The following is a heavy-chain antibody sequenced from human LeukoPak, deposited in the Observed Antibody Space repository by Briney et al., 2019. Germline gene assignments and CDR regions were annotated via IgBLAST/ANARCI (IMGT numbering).Heavy chain of an antibody. J-gene: IGHJ6*03. CDR2: IYYSGST. Sequence: SETLSLTCTVSGGSISSSSYYWGWIRQPPGKGLEWIGSIYYSGSTYYNPSLKSRVTISVDTSKNQFSLKLSSVTAADTAVYYCARLSPLTGAYYYMDVWGKGTTVTVFS. CDR1: GGSISSSSYY. V-gene: IGHV4-39*07. CDR3: ARLSPLTGAYYYMDV. D-gene: IGHD7-27*01.